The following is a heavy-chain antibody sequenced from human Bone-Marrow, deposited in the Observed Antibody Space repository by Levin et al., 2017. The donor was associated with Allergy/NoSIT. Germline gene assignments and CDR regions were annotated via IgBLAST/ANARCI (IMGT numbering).Heavy chain of an antibody. CDR3: AEDPGVARTAYYFHY. D-gene: IGHD1-1*01. CDR2: IAGSFSGHST. V-gene: IGHV3-23*01. Sequence: GGSLRLSCVTSGFLFNNYGLSWVRHVPGKGLEWVSGIAGSFSGHSTSYADSVKGRFTISRDASKTTVFLEMNSLRVEDTGVYYCAEDPGVARTAYYFHYWGQGTQVTVSS. CDR1: GFLFNNYG. J-gene: IGHJ4*02.